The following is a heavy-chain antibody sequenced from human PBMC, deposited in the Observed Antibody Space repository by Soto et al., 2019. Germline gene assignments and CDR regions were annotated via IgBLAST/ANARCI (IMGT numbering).Heavy chain of an antibody. D-gene: IGHD3-22*01. CDR1: GFSFSIYA. CDR2: TSYDGTKK. J-gene: IGHJ4*02. V-gene: IGHV3-30-3*01. Sequence: QVQLVESGGGVVQPGRSLRLSCAASGFSFSIYAMHWVRQAPGKGLEWVAVTSYDGTKKYYTDSVKGRFTISRDNSKNSLYLQMNSLRAEDTAVYHCARAHYNSSGYYRPFDCWGQGTLVTVSS. CDR3: ARAHYNSSGYYRPFDC.